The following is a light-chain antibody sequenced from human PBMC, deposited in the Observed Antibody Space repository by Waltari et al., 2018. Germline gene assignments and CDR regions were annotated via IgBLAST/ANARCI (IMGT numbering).Light chain of an antibody. CDR3: QQYDNLPIT. CDR2: DAS. V-gene: IGKV1-33*01. J-gene: IGKJ5*01. CDR1: QDISNY. Sequence: DIQMTPSPFSLSSSVGYRVTLTCQASQDISNYLNWYQQKPGKAPKLLIYDASNLETGVPSRFSGSGSGTDFTFTISSLQPEDIATYYCQQYDNLPITFGQGTRLEIK.